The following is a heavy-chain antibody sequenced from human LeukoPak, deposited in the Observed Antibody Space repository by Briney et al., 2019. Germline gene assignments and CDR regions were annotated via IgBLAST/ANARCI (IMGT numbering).Heavy chain of an antibody. D-gene: IGHD5-24*01. J-gene: IGHJ4*02. CDR1: GGSLSGYY. Sequence: SETLSLTCAVYGGSLSGYYWTWVRQPPGKGLEWIGEIKQSERTNYNPSLRSRVTISIDTSKHQFSLKLTSVTAADTAVYYCAREGLRNVHNPLGYWGQGTLVTVPS. CDR3: AREGLRNVHNPLGY. CDR2: IKQSERT. V-gene: IGHV4-34*01.